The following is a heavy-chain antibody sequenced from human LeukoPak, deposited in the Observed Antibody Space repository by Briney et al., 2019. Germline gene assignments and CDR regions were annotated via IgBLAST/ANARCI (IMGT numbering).Heavy chain of an antibody. CDR1: GFTFSSYA. CDR3: AKTRVGIAAADSFDY. J-gene: IGHJ4*02. V-gene: IGHV3-23*01. Sequence: GGSLRVSCAASGFTFSSYAMSWVRQAPGKGLEWVSAISGSGGSTYYADSVKGRFTISRDNSKNTLYLQMNSLRAEDTAVYYCAKTRVGIAAADSFDYWGQGTLVTVSS. D-gene: IGHD6-13*01. CDR2: ISGSGGST.